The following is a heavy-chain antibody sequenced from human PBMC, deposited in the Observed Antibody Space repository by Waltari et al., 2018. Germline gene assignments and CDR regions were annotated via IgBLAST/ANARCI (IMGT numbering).Heavy chain of an antibody. Sequence: EVQLLESGGGLVQPGGSLRLSCAASGFTFSSYAMSWVRQAPGKGLVLVSAISGSGGSTYYADSVKGRFTISRDNSKNTLYLQMNSLRAEDTAVYYCAKGGRAPYYYGSGSYFDIWGQGTMVTVSS. CDR3: AKGGRAPYYYGSGSYFDI. CDR1: GFTFSSYA. CDR2: ISGSGGST. D-gene: IGHD3-10*01. V-gene: IGHV3-23*01. J-gene: IGHJ3*02.